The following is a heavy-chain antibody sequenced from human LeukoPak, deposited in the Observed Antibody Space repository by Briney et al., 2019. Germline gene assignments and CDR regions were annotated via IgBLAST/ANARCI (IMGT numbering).Heavy chain of an antibody. V-gene: IGHV4-59*01. CDR2: IYYSGST. J-gene: IGHJ4*02. Sequence: SETLSLTCTVSGGSISSYYWSWIRQPPGKGLERIGYIYYSGSTNYNPSLKSRVTISVDTSKNQFSLKLSSVTAADTAVYYCARGGSGWYNYFDYWGQGTLVTVSS. CDR3: ARGGSGWYNYFDY. CDR1: GGSISSYY. D-gene: IGHD6-19*01.